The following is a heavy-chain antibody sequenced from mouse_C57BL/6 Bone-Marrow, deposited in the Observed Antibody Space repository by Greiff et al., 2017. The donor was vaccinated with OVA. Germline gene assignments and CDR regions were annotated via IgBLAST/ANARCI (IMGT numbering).Heavy chain of an antibody. CDR3: ARVRDYGSSYGYYYAMDY. CDR2: INPRSGYT. J-gene: IGHJ4*01. Sequence: VKLQQSGAELAKPGASVKLSCKASGYTFTSYWMHWVKQRPGQGLEWIGYINPRSGYTKYNQKFKDKATLTADKSSSTAYMQLSSLTYEDSAVYYCARVRDYGSSYGYYYAMDYWGQGTTVTVSS. V-gene: IGHV1-7*01. D-gene: IGHD1-1*01. CDR1: GYTFTSYW.